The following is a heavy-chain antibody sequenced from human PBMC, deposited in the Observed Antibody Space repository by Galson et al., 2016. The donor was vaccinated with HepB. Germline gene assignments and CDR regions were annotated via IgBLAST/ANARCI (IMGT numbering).Heavy chain of an antibody. Sequence: SLRLSCAAYGLPVSNDYMRWVRQAPGKGLEWISSISSNGDKTDYADSVRDRFTISRDNFKNILYLQMGSTRTEDTAVYFCVRQASGYSSGWFYFDSWGHGTLVTVSS. D-gene: IGHD6-19*01. V-gene: IGHV3-64*02. CDR1: GLPVSNDY. CDR2: ISSNGDKT. CDR3: VRQASGYSSGWFYFDS. J-gene: IGHJ4*01.